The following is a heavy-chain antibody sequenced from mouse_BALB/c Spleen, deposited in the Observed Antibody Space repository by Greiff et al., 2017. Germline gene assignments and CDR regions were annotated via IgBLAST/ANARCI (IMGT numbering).Heavy chain of an antibody. CDR2: INPSSGYT. CDR1: GYTFTSYT. CDR3: ARSGYYDAMDY. Sequence: VQLQQSAAELARPGASVKMSCKASGYTFTSYTMHWVKQRPGQGLEWIGYINPSSGYTEYNQKFKDKTTLTADKSSSTAYMQLSSLTSEDSAVYYCARSGYYDAMDYGGQGTSVTVSS. V-gene: IGHV1-4*02. J-gene: IGHJ4*01. D-gene: IGHD3-1*01.